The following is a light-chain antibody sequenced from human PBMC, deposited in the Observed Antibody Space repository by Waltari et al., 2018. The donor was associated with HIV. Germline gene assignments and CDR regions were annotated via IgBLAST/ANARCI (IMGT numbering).Light chain of an antibody. CDR2: KND. CDR3: ATWDDNLNARV. CDR1: TSNIGSQY. V-gene: IGLV1-47*01. J-gene: IGLJ3*02. Sequence: QSIVTQPPSASGTPGQKVTLSCSGSTSNIGSQYVYWYQQFPGAAPKLLIYKNDQRPSVVPDRFSGSKSGTSASLAISGLRSEDEGDYYCATWDDNLNARVFGGGTTLTVL.